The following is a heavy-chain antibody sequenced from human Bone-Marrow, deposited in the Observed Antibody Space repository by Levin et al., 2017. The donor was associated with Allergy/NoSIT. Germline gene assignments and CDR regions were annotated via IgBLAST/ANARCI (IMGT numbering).Heavy chain of an antibody. CDR1: GFPFSNYA. V-gene: IGHV3-23*01. CDR2: ISGSGGST. Sequence: LSLTCAASGFPFSNYAMTWVRQAPGKGLEWVSGISGSGGSTYYADSVKGRFTISRDNSKNTLYLQMNSLRAEDTAVYYCAKGGYSVYDSGNFDYWGQGTLVTVSS. CDR3: AKGGYSVYDSGNFDY. J-gene: IGHJ4*02. D-gene: IGHD5/OR15-5a*01.